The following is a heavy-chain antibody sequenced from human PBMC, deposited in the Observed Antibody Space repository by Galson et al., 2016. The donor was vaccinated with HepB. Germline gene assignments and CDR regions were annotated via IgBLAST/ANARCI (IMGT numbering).Heavy chain of an antibody. CDR2: IWYDGSES. CDR1: GFSLHRFG. CDR3: ERGKGADYKDAFEL. V-gene: IGHV3-33*01. J-gene: IGHJ3*01. Sequence: SLRLSCAASGFSLHRFGMHWVRQAPGKRLEWVAVIWYDGSESEYLDSVQGRFTVSRDNSKKTLYLQMDSLRNDDTAVYYCERGKGADYKDAFELWGQGTRVTVSS. D-gene: IGHD4-11*01.